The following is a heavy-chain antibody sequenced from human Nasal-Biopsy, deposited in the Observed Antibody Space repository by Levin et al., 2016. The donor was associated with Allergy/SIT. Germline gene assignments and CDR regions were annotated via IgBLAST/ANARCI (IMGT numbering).Heavy chain of an antibody. J-gene: IGHJ6*02. D-gene: IGHD3-3*01. CDR1: GFTFSSYW. Sequence: GESLKISCAASGFTFSSYWMSWVRQAPGKGLEWVANIKQDGSEKYYVDSVKGRFTISRDNAKNSLYLQMNSLRAEDTAVYYCARDQSITIFGVVIRYYYYGMDVWGQGTTVTVSS. CDR3: ARDQSITIFGVVIRYYYYGMDV. V-gene: IGHV3-7*03. CDR2: IKQDGSEK.